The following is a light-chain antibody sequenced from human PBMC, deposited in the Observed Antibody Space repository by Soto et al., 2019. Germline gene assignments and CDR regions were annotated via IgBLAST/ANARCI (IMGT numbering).Light chain of an antibody. CDR2: GAS. Sequence: EIVLTQSPGTLSLSPGERATFSCRASQSVNSRFLAWYQQRPGQAPRLLIYGASSRATGIPDRFSGSGSGTDFTLTISRLEPEDFAVYYCHYYDDSPPFPFGPGTKVDI. CDR1: QSVNSRF. V-gene: IGKV3-20*01. CDR3: HYYDDSPPFP. J-gene: IGKJ3*01.